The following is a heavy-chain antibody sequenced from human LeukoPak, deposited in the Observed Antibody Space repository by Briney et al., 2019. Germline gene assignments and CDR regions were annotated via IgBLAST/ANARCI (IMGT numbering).Heavy chain of an antibody. D-gene: IGHD6-13*01. J-gene: IGHJ3*02. CDR1: GGSIRSYY. Sequence: SETLSLTCTDSGGSIRSYYWSWIRQPPGKGLEWIGYIYYSGSTNYNPSLKSRVTMSVDTSKNQFSLKLSSVTAADTAVYYCARYQTPIAAAGSRYAFDIWGQGTMVTVSS. CDR2: IYYSGST. CDR3: ARYQTPIAAAGSRYAFDI. V-gene: IGHV4-59*01.